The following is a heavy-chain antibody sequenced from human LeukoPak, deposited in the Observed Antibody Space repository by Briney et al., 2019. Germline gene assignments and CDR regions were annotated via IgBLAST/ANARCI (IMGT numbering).Heavy chain of an antibody. D-gene: IGHD4-11*01. CDR1: GGSISNYY. Sequence: SETLSLTCTVSGGSISNYYWSWIRQPPGKGLEWIGYIYYTGITNYNPSLKSRVTISVDTSKNQFSLKLNSVTAADTAVYYCARDYSTSYYYYGMDLWGQGTTVTVSS. CDR2: IYYTGIT. V-gene: IGHV4-59*01. CDR3: ARDYSTSYYYYGMDL. J-gene: IGHJ6*02.